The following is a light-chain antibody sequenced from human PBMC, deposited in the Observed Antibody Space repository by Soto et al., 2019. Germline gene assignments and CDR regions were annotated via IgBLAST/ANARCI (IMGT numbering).Light chain of an antibody. Sequence: QSVLTQPPSVSGAPGQRVTISCTGSSSNIGARYDVHWYQQLPGTAPKLLIYGNSNRPSGVPDRFSGSKSGTSASLAITGLQAEDEADYYCQSYDSSLSGYVFGTGTKLT. V-gene: IGLV1-40*01. CDR1: SSNIGARYD. CDR2: GNS. J-gene: IGLJ1*01. CDR3: QSYDSSLSGYV.